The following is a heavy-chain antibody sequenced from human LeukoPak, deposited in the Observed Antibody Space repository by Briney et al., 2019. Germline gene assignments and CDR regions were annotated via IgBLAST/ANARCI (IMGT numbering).Heavy chain of an antibody. CDR1: GGSINSGTYY. CDR2: IYSSGST. J-gene: IGHJ3*02. Sequence: EPSQTLSLTCTVSGGSINSGTYYWGWIRQPAGKGLEWIGRIYSSGSTNYNPSLKSRVTISVDMSKNQFSLKLSSVGAADTAVYYCARDLLHRGYAFDIWGQGTMVTVSS. CDR3: ARDLLHRGYAFDI. D-gene: IGHD5-12*01. V-gene: IGHV4-61*02.